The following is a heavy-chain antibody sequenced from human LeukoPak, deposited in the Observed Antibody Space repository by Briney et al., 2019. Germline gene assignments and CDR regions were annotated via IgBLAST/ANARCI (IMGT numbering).Heavy chain of an antibody. D-gene: IGHD3-22*01. CDR2: MNPRSSNS. V-gene: IGHV1-8*01. J-gene: IGHJ4*02. CDR3: VTSICCYDPSGYYPFDY. CDR1: GYTFTNYD. Sequence: ASVKVSCKASGYTFTNYDINWVRQATGQGLEWMGWMNPRSSNSGYAQESQGRVTMTRNTAIKAAYMELNSLRVEDTAVYYCVTSICCYDPSGYYPFDYWGQGTLVTVSS.